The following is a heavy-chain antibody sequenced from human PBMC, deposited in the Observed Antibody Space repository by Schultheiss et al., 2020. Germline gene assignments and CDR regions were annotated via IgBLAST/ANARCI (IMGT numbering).Heavy chain of an antibody. CDR1: GFTVSSNY. V-gene: IGHV3-30*03. D-gene: IGHD4-17*01. Sequence: GESLKISCAASGFTVSSNYMSWVRQAPGKGLEWVAVISYDGSNKYYADSVKGRFTISRDNSKNTLYLQMNSLRAEDTAVYYCARGDDYGDLGYPWGQGTLVTVSS. CDR2: ISYDGSNK. CDR3: ARGDDYGDLGYP. J-gene: IGHJ5*02.